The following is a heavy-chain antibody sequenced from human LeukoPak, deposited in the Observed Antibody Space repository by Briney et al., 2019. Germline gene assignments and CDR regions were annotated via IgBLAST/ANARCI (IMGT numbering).Heavy chain of an antibody. CDR3: AKDRCSNGIGCYYYYMDV. CDR1: GFTFSSYG. D-gene: IGHD2-8*01. J-gene: IGHJ6*03. Sequence: GGSLRLSCAASGFTFSSYGMHWVRQAPGKGLEWVAYIQYDGSNEQFADSVKGRFSISRDSSKNILYLQVNSLRAEDTAVYYCAKDRCSNGIGCYYYYMDVWGKGTTVTVSS. V-gene: IGHV3-30*02. CDR2: IQYDGSNE.